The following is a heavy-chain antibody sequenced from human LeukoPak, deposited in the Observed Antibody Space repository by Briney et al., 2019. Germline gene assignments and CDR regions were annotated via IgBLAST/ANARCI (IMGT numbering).Heavy chain of an antibody. Sequence: GGSLRLSCAASGFTFSSYWMSWVRQAPGKGLEWVANIKQDGSEKYYVDSVKGRFTISRDNSKNTLYLQMNSLRAEDTAVYYCAGGYHYYYYYYMDVWGKGTTVTISS. D-gene: IGHD3-22*01. V-gene: IGHV3-7*01. CDR2: IKQDGSEK. J-gene: IGHJ6*03. CDR1: GFTFSSYW. CDR3: AGGYHYYYYYYMDV.